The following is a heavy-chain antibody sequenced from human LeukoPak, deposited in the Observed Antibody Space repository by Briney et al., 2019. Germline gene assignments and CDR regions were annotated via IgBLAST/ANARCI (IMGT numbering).Heavy chain of an antibody. CDR2: ISSSSSYI. J-gene: IGHJ4*02. CDR1: GITFSRYS. D-gene: IGHD3-10*01. Sequence: GGSLRLSCAASGITFSRYSMNWVRQAPGKGLEWVSSISSSSSYIYYADSVKGRFTISRDNAKNSLYLQMNSLRAEDTAVYYCARNPRWFGELLNPFDYWGQGTLVTVSS. V-gene: IGHV3-21*01. CDR3: ARNPRWFGELLNPFDY.